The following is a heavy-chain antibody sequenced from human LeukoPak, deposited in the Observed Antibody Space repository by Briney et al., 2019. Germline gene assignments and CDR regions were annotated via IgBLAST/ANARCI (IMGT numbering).Heavy chain of an antibody. J-gene: IGHJ4*02. CDR2: IKQDGSEK. V-gene: IGHV3-7*01. Sequence: GGSLRLSCAASGFTFSSYWMSWVRQAPGKGLEWVANIKQDGSEKYYVDSVKGRFTISRDNAKNSLYLQMNSLRAEDTAVYYCARGGGSRILSSFDYWGQGTLVTVSS. D-gene: IGHD2-15*01. CDR1: GFTFSSYW. CDR3: ARGGGSRILSSFDY.